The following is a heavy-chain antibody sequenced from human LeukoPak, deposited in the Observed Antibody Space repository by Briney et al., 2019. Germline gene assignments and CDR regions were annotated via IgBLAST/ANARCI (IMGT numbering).Heavy chain of an antibody. CDR2: INPSDSKT. CDR3: ARLAAAPYYFDY. CDR1: GYSFTTYS. Sequence: GESLKVSCKASGYSFTTYSIVWVRQMPGKGLEWVGIINPSDSKTKYSPAFQGLVTISVDKSLSTAYLQWSSLKASDTAMYYCARLAAAPYYFDYWGQGTLVTVSS. V-gene: IGHV5-51*01. D-gene: IGHD6-13*01. J-gene: IGHJ4*02.